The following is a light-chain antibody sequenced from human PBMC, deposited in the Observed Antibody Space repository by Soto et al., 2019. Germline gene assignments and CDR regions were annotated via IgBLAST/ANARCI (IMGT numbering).Light chain of an antibody. CDR1: QSVSSSY. CDR2: GAS. J-gene: IGKJ5*01. CDR3: QQYGGSPRT. V-gene: IGKV3-20*01. Sequence: EIVLTQSPGTLSLSPGERATLSCRASQSVSSSYLAWYQQKPGQAPRLLISGASSRATGVPDRFSGSGSGTDFTLTISRLEPEDFALYYCQQYGGSPRTFGQGTRLEIK.